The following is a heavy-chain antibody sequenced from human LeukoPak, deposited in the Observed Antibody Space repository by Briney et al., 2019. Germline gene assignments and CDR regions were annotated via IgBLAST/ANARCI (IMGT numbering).Heavy chain of an antibody. J-gene: IGHJ4*02. D-gene: IGHD6-19*01. Sequence: GGSLRLSCAASGFTVSSNYMSWVRQAPGKGLEWVSAISGSGGSTYYADSVKGRFTISRDNSKNTLYLQMNSLRAEDTAVYYCAKSPDSSGWSADYWGQGTLATVSS. CDR1: GFTVSSNY. CDR3: AKSPDSSGWSADY. V-gene: IGHV3-23*01. CDR2: ISGSGGST.